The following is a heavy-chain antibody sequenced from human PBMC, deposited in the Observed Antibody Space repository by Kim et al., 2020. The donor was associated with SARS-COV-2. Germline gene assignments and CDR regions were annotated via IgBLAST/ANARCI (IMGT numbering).Heavy chain of an antibody. CDR3: ARRLRIGGWFDP. D-gene: IGHD1-26*01. Sequence: YSPSVQGQVTISADKSISTAYLQWSSLKASDTAMYYCARRLRIGGWFDPWGQGTLVTVSS. J-gene: IGHJ5*02. V-gene: IGHV5-51*01.